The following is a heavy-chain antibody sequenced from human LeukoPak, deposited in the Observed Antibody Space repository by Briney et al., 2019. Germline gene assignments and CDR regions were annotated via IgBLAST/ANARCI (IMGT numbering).Heavy chain of an antibody. CDR2: IFPGDSDT. D-gene: IGHD2-8*01. CDR1: GYSFTSYG. V-gene: IGHV5-51*01. CDR3: TKGANGHSFDY. J-gene: IGHJ4*02. Sequence: GESLKISCQGSGYSFTSYGFAWVRQMPGKGLEWMGLIFPGDSDTRYSPSFQGQVTISADKSSSTAYLQWSSLKASDTALYYCTKGANGHSFDYWGQGTPVTVSS.